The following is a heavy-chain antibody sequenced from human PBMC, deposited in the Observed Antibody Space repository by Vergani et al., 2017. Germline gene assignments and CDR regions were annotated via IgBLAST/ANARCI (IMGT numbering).Heavy chain of an antibody. CDR2: IYYRGST. V-gene: IGHV4-39*01. CDR3: ASFPGFGEFRKDY. CDR1: GGSISSSSYY. D-gene: IGHD3-10*01. J-gene: IGHJ4*02. Sequence: QLQLQESGPGLVKTSETLSLTCTVSGGSISSSSYYWGWIRQPPGKGLEWIGSIYYRGSTYYNPSVKSRVTRSVDTSKNQFSLKLSSVTDADTAVYYCASFPGFGEFRKDYWGQGTLVTVSS.